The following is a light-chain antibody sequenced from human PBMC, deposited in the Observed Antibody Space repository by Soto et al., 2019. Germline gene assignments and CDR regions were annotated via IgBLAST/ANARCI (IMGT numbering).Light chain of an antibody. CDR3: QQRSNWPPYT. CDR2: DAS. Sequence: EIVLTQSPATLSLSPGERATLSCRASQSVSSYLAWYQQKPGQAPRLLIYDASNRATAIPARFSGSGSGTAFTLLISSLEPEDVAVYYCQQRSNWPPYTFGQGTKLEIK. V-gene: IGKV3-11*01. J-gene: IGKJ2*01. CDR1: QSVSSY.